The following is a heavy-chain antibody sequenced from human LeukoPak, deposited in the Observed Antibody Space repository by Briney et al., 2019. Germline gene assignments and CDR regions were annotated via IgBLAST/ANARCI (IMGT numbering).Heavy chain of an antibody. V-gene: IGHV3-30-3*01. CDR3: ARDKVSVILGYYYYGMDV. CDR2: ISYHGSNK. D-gene: IGHD2-21*01. J-gene: IGHJ6*02. CDR1: GFTFSNYA. Sequence: QPGRSLRLSCAASGFTFSNYAIHWVRQAPGKGLEWVALISYHGSNKYYADSVKGRFTISRDNSKNTLYLQMNSLRAEDTAVYYCARDKVSVILGYYYYGMDVWGQGTTVTVSS.